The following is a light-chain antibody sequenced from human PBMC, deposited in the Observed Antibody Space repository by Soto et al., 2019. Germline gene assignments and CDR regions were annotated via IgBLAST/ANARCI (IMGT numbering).Light chain of an antibody. V-gene: IGKV3-20*01. CDR3: KQYGSSPT. Sequence: EIELTQSPCTLSLSPGERATLSCRASQSVRSCYFACYQQTAGQAPRLLIHGASSRSTGISDRFSGSGAGTDITITISILAPEDLALYYRKQYGSSPTFGQGTRLEIK. J-gene: IGKJ5*01. CDR2: GAS. CDR1: QSVRSCY.